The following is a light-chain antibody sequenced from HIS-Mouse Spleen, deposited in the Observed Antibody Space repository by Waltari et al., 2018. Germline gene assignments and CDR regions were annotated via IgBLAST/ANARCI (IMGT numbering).Light chain of an antibody. J-gene: IGLJ2*01. Sequence: QSALTQPASVSGSPGQSITISCTGTSSDVGGYNYVSWYQQHPGQAPKLMIYDVSNRPSGVSNRFSGSKSGNTASLTISGLQAEDEADYYCSSYTSSRTGVFGGGTKLTVL. CDR2: DVS. CDR1: SSDVGGYNY. CDR3: SSYTSSRTGV. V-gene: IGLV2-14*03.